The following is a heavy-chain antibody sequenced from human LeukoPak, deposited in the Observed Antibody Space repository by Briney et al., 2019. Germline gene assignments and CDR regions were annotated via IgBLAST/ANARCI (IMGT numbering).Heavy chain of an antibody. CDR2: IYYTGST. J-gene: IGHJ4*02. V-gene: IGHV4-59*08. CDR3: ARQTRYSYGPAFDF. D-gene: IGHD5-18*01. Sequence: SETLSLTCTVSGGSISSYSWSWIRQPPGKGLEWIGYIYYTGSTNYNPSLKSRVTISIDTSKNQFSLKLSSVAAADTAVYYCARQTRYSYGPAFDFWGQGALVTVSS. CDR1: GGSISSYS.